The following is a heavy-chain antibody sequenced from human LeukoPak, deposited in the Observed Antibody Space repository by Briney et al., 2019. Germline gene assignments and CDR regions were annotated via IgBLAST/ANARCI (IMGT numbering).Heavy chain of an antibody. V-gene: IGHV3-21*01. D-gene: IGHD3-10*01. CDR1: GFTFSDSA. J-gene: IGHJ4*02. CDR3: AREARGLTDY. Sequence: GESLRLSCAGSGFTFSDSAINWVRQAPGKGLEWVSSINNIATHSYYAASVKGRFSISRDDAKNSLYLQMNSLRAEDTAVYYCAREARGLTDYWGQGTLVTVSS. CDR2: INNIATHS.